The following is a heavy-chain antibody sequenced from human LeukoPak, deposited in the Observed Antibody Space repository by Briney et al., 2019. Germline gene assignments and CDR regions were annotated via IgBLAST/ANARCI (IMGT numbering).Heavy chain of an antibody. D-gene: IGHD5-12*01. CDR3: ARDGYSGNDGL. Sequence: SETLSLTCAVYGGSFSGYYWSWIRQPPGKGLEWIGYIYHSGSTKHNPSLKSRVTISVDTSKNQFSLKLSSVTAADTAVYYCARDGYSGNDGLWGQGTLVTVSS. J-gene: IGHJ4*02. CDR1: GGSFSGYY. V-gene: IGHV4-59*01. CDR2: IYHSGST.